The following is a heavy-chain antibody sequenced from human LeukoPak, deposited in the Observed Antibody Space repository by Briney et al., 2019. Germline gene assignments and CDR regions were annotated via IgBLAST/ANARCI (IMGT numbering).Heavy chain of an antibody. D-gene: IGHD5/OR15-5a*01. J-gene: IGHJ4*02. Sequence: SETLSLTCTVSGVXITSYYCSWIRQPAGKGLEWIGRIYTSGGPNYNPSLKSRVTMSVDTSKNQFSLKLSSVTAADTALYYCARERKSTEAYFDYWGQGILVTVSS. CDR2: IYTSGGP. V-gene: IGHV4-4*07. CDR1: GVXITSYY. CDR3: ARERKSTEAYFDY.